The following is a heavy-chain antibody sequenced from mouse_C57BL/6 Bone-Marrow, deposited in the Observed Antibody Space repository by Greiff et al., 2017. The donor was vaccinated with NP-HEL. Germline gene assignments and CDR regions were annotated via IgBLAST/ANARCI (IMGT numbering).Heavy chain of an antibody. CDR3: ARWWAELSRWFAY. D-gene: IGHD1-1*02. V-gene: IGHV1-81*01. J-gene: IGHJ3*01. CDR2: IYPRSGNT. Sequence: QVQLQQSGAELARPGASVKLSCKASGYTFTSYGISWVKQRTGQGLEWIGAIYPRSGNTYYNEKFKGKATLTADKSSSTAYMELRSLTSEDSAVYFCARWWAELSRWFAYWGQGTLVTVSA. CDR1: GYTFTSYG.